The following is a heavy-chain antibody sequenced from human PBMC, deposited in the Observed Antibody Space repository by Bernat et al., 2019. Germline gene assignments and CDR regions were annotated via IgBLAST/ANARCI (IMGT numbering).Heavy chain of an antibody. J-gene: IGHJ6*03. D-gene: IGHD3-10*01. V-gene: IGHV3-30*01. CDR1: GFTFSSYA. Sequence: QVQLVESGGGVVQPGRSLRLSCAASGFTFSSYAMHWVRQAPGKGLEWVAVISYDGSNKYYADSVKGRFTISRDNSKNMLYLQMNSLRAEDTAVYYCARGPYGSGSYEGYYYYMDVWGKGTTVTVSS. CDR2: ISYDGSNK. CDR3: ARGPYGSGSYEGYYYYMDV.